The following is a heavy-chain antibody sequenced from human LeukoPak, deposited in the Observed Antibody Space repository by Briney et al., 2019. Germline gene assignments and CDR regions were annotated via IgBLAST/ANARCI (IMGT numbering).Heavy chain of an antibody. V-gene: IGHV3-7*01. D-gene: IGHD3-10*01. J-gene: IGHJ5*02. CDR3: ARVGTMVRGVPRWFDP. CDR1: GFTFSSYW. Sequence: GGSLRLSCAASGFTFSSYWMSWVRQAPGKGLEWVANIKQDGSEKYYVDSVKGRFTISRDNAKNSLYLQMNSLRAEDTAVYYCARVGTMVRGVPRWFDPWGQGTLVTVSS. CDR2: IKQDGSEK.